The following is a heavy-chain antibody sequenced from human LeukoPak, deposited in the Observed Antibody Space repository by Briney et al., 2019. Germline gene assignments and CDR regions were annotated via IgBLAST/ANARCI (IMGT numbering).Heavy chain of an antibody. CDR3: TRYNNDHFDY. Sequence: RSLRLSCAGSGFTFGGYGMHWFRQTPGKGLEWVAVIAYDGSRAFYADSVKGRFTISRDNSKNTMSVQMDDLRAEDTAVYYCTRYNNDHFDYWGQGTLVTVSS. D-gene: IGHD1-14*01. CDR1: GFTFGGYG. V-gene: IGHV3-33*01. J-gene: IGHJ4*02. CDR2: IAYDGSRA.